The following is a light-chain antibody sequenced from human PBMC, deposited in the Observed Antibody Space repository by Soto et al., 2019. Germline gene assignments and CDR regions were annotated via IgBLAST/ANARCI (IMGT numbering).Light chain of an antibody. J-gene: IGLJ1*01. Sequence: QSVLTQPPSVSGAPGQRVTISRTGSSSNIGAGYHVHWYQQLPGTAPKLLMYTNNNRPSGVPDRLSGSKSGTAASLAITGLRGEDGADYYCQSYDSSLRYVFGTGTKLTVL. CDR3: QSYDSSLRYV. CDR1: SSNIGAGYH. CDR2: TNN. V-gene: IGLV1-40*01.